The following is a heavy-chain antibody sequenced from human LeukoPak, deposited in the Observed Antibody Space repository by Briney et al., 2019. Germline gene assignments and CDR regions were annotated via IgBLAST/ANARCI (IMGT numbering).Heavy chain of an antibody. CDR3: AILGAVAANWGYYFDY. J-gene: IGHJ4*02. D-gene: IGHD6-19*01. V-gene: IGHV1-69*13. CDR2: IIPIFGTA. CDR1: GGTFSSYA. Sequence: SVKVSCKASGGTFSSYAISWVRQAPGQGLEWMGGIIPIFGTANYAQKFRGRVTITADESTSTAYMELSSLRSEDTAVYYCAILGAVAANWGYYFDYWGQGTLVTVSS.